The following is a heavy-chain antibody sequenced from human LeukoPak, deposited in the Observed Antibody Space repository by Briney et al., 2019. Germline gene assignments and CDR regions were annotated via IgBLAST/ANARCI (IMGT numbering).Heavy chain of an antibody. D-gene: IGHD3-22*01. CDR2: IYYSGST. CDR1: GGSISSYY. Sequence: PSETPSLTCTVSGGSISSYYWSWIRQPPGKGLEWIGYIYYSGSTNYNPSLKSRVTISVDTSKNQFSLKLSSVTAVDTAVYYCARDGIGYYYDSSGYYTGADIWGQGTMVTVSS. J-gene: IGHJ3*02. V-gene: IGHV4-59*01. CDR3: ARDGIGYYYDSSGYYTGADI.